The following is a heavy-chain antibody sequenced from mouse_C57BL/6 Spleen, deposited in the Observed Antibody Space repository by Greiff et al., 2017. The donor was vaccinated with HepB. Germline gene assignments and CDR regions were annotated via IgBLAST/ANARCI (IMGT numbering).Heavy chain of an antibody. V-gene: IGHV6-3*01. CDR3: TGNWAWFAY. Sequence: EVHLVESGGGLVQPGGSMKLSCVASGFTFSNYWMNWVRQSPEQGLEWVAQIRLKSDNYATHYAESVKGRFTISRDDSKSSVYLQMNNLRAEDTGIYYCTGNWAWFAYWGQGTLVTVSA. CDR1: GFTFSNYW. D-gene: IGHD4-1*01. J-gene: IGHJ3*01. CDR2: IRLKSDNYAT.